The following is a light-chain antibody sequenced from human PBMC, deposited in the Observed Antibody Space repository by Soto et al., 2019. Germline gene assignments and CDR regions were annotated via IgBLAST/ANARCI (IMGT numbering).Light chain of an antibody. J-gene: IGKJ1*01. V-gene: IGKV3-20*01. CDR3: HHYNNYST. Sequence: EIWLTQSPGTLSLSPGERATLSCWASQNVDTKYLAWYQFKPGQAPRIIIFGASGRATGIPDRLSGSGSGTEFTLTISSLKPDDFATYYCHHYNNYSTFGQGTKVDIK. CDR1: QNVDTKY. CDR2: GAS.